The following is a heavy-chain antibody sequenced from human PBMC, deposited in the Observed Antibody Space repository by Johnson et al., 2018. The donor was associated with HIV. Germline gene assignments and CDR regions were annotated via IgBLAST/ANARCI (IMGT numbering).Heavy chain of an antibody. V-gene: IGHV3-20*04. J-gene: IGHJ3*02. D-gene: IGHD3-22*01. CDR3: AKELADSSGYYADAFDI. CDR2: INWNGDNT. Sequence: VQLVESGGNVVRPGGSLRLSCTASGFTFDDYGMSWVRQVPGQGLEWVSGINWNGDNTGYADSLKGRFTISRDNAKNSLYLQMNSLEAEDTAVYYCAKELADSSGYYADAFDIWGQGTMVTVSS. CDR1: GFTFDDYG.